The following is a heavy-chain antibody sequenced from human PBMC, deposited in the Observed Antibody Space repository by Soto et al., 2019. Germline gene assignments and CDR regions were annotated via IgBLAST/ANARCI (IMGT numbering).Heavy chain of an antibody. J-gene: IGHJ4*02. CDR1: GFSFRDHS. CDR2: IRGTTTI. CDR3: ARDLSWAFDH. Sequence: DVQLVESGGGLVQPGGPLRLSCAASGFSFRDHSMNWVRQAPGKGLEWISYIRGTTTISYADSVKGRFTISRDNAENSLYLQMSSRREEDPAVYYCARDLSWAFDHWGQGALVTVSS. D-gene: IGHD6-13*01. V-gene: IGHV3-48*02.